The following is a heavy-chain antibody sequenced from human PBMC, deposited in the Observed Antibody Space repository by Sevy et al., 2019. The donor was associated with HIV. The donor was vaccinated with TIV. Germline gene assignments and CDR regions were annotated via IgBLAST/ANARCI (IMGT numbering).Heavy chain of an antibody. V-gene: IGHV3-30*18. Sequence: GGSLRLSCAASGFTFSSYGMHWVRQAPGKGLEWVAVISYDGSNKYYADSVKGRFTISRDNSKNTLYLQMNSLRAEDTAVYYCAKDALLWFRELSAGMDVWCQGTTVTVSS. CDR1: GFTFSSYG. J-gene: IGHJ6*02. CDR2: ISYDGSNK. D-gene: IGHD3-10*01. CDR3: AKDALLWFRELSAGMDV.